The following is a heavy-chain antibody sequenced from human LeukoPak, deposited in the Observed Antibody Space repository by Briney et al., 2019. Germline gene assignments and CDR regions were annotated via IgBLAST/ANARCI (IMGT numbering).Heavy chain of an antibody. V-gene: IGHV3-23*01. J-gene: IGHJ4*02. CDR2: ISGSGGTT. CDR3: AKESELRQTRGCFDS. D-gene: IGHD6-19*01. Sequence: GGSLRLSCAASGFTFSSYAMSWVRQAPGKGLQWVSAISGSGGTTYYADSVKGRFTISRDNSKNTLFLQMNILRAEDTAVYYCAKESELRQTRGCFDSWGQGTLVAVSS. CDR1: GFTFSSYA.